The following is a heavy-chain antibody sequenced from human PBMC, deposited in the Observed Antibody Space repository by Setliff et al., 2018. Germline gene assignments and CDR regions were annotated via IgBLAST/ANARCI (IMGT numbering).Heavy chain of an antibody. Sequence: SETLSLTCTVSGGSISGGSYYWSWIRQPPRKGLEWVGTISYSGSANYNPSLKGRVSISTDTSKNQFSLKLNSVTAADTAVYYCARIITGTADIRDYWGQGTLVTVSS. CDR3: ARIITGTADIRDY. CDR1: GGSISGGSYY. CDR2: ISYSGSA. J-gene: IGHJ4*02. D-gene: IGHD2-2*01. V-gene: IGHV4-61*01.